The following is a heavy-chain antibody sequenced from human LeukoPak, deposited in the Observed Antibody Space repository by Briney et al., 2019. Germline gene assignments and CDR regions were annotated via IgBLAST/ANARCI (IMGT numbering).Heavy chain of an antibody. Sequence: SETLSLTCAVEGGSFSGYYWSWIRQPPGKGLEWIGEINHSGSTNYNPSLKSRVTISVDTSKNQFSLKLSSVTAADTAVYYCATHTSGWSYYYYGMDVWGQGTTVTVSS. CDR1: GGSFSGYY. CDR2: INHSGST. V-gene: IGHV4-34*01. D-gene: IGHD6-19*01. J-gene: IGHJ6*02. CDR3: ATHTSGWSYYYYGMDV.